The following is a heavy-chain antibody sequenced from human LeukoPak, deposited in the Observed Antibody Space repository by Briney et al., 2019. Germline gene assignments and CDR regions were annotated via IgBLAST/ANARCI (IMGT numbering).Heavy chain of an antibody. V-gene: IGHV1-69*04. CDR3: ARGRLGYQLLWFY. D-gene: IGHD2-2*01. CDR2: IIPILGIA. J-gene: IGHJ4*02. Sequence: ASVKVSCKASGGTFSSYAISWVRQAPGQGLEWMGRIIPILGIANYAQKFQGRVTITADKSTSTAHMELSSLRSEDTAVYYCARGRLGYQLLWFYWGQGTLVTVSS. CDR1: GGTFSSYA.